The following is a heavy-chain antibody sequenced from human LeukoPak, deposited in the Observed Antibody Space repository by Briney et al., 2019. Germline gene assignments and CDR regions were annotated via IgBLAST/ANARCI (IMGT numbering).Heavy chain of an antibody. V-gene: IGHV3-48*01. CDR1: GFTFSSYR. CDR3: AKGLVGARGLFDY. Sequence: GGSPRLSCAASGFTFSSYRMNWVRQAPGKGLEWVSYISSSSTTIYYADSVKGRFTISRDNAKNSLYLQMNSLRVEDTALYYCAKGLVGARGLFDYWGQGTLVTVSS. CDR2: ISSSSTTI. D-gene: IGHD1-26*01. J-gene: IGHJ4*02.